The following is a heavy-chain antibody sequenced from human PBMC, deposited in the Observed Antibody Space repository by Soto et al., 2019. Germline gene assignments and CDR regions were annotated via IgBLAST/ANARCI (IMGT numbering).Heavy chain of an antibody. CDR2: VSGNGENT. J-gene: IGHJ4*02. V-gene: IGHV3-23*01. CDR1: GFNFTYNA. D-gene: IGHD6-13*01. Sequence: GGSLRLSCTASGFNFTYNAMGWVRQAPGKGLQWVSTVSGNGENTYYAESVRGRFTISRDTSKNTLYLQMNSLRVEDTAVYYCARLPGRTAPRTAYWGQGTPVT. CDR3: ARLPGRTAPRTAY.